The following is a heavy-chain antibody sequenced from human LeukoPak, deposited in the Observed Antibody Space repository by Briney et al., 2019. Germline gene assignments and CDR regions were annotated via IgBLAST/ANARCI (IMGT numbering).Heavy chain of an antibody. Sequence: GGSLRLSCGASGFTFSSYAMRWVRQAPGKGLEWVSTISGSGDRTAYADSVKGRFTISRDNSKNTLYLQMNSLRAEDTAVYYCAEARHYYDSSGLLGEYYFDYWGQGTLVTVSS. CDR2: ISGSGDRT. CDR1: GFTFSSYA. CDR3: AEARHYYDSSGLLGEYYFDY. D-gene: IGHD3-22*01. V-gene: IGHV3-23*01. J-gene: IGHJ4*02.